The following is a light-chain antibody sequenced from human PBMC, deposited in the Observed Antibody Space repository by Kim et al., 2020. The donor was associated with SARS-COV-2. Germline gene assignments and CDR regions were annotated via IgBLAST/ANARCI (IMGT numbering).Light chain of an antibody. CDR2: ANS. Sequence: QSVLTQPPSVSGAPGQRVTISCTGSSSNLGAGYDVNWYQQLPGTVPKLLIYANSNRPSGVPGRFSGSKSGSSASLAITGLQVEDETDYYCQSYDSSLSGYVFGTGTKVTVL. CDR1: SSNLGAGYD. V-gene: IGLV1-40*01. CDR3: QSYDSSLSGYV. J-gene: IGLJ1*01.